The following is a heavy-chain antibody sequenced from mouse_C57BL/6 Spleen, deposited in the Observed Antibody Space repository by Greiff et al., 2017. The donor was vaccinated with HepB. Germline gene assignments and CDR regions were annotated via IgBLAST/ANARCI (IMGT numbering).Heavy chain of an antibody. D-gene: IGHD1-1*01. CDR1: GYTFTSYW. Sequence: QVQLQQPGAELVKPGASVKLSCKASGYTFTSYWMHWVKQRPGRGLEWIGRIDPNSGGTKYNEKFKSKATLTVDKPSSPAYMQLSSLTSEDSAVYYCARPHYYGSSYAMDYWGQGTSVTVSS. V-gene: IGHV1-72*01. CDR3: ARPHYYGSSYAMDY. CDR2: IDPNSGGT. J-gene: IGHJ4*01.